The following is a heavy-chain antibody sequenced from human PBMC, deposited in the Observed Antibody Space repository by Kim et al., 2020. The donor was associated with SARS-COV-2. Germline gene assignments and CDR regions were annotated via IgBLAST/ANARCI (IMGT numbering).Heavy chain of an antibody. V-gene: IGHV1-2*02. D-gene: IGHD6-13*01. CDR1: GYTFTGYY. CDR2: INPNSGGT. J-gene: IGHJ5*02. Sequence: ASVKVSCKASGYTFTGYYMHWVRQAPGQGLEWMGWINPNSGGTNYAQKFQGRVTMTRDTSISTAYMELSRLRSDDTAVYYCARARFYSSSWDWFDPWGQGTLVTVSS. CDR3: ARARFYSSSWDWFDP.